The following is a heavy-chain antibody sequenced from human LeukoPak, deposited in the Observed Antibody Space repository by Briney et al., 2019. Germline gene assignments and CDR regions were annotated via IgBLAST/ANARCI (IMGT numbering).Heavy chain of an antibody. V-gene: IGHV1-46*01. D-gene: IGHD5-24*01. CDR1: GYTFTSYY. CDR3: ARSVVEMATEFDY. Sequence: ASVKVSCKASGYTFTSYYMRWGRQAPGQGLEWMGIINPSGGSTSYAQKFQGRVTMTRDTSTSTVYMELSSLRSEDTAVYYCARSVVEMATEFDYWGQGTLVTVSS. J-gene: IGHJ4*02. CDR2: INPSGGST.